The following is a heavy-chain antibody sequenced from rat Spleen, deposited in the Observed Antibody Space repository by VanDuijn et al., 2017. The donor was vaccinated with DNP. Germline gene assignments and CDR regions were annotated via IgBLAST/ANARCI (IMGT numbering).Heavy chain of an antibody. CDR1: GFSLTSYH. CDR3: ARNGTGTDFDY. J-gene: IGHJ2*01. Sequence: QVQLKESGPGLVQPSQTLSLTCTVSGFSLTSYHVSWVRQPPGKSLVWMGTIWAGGVTNYNSAVQSRLSISRDTSKRQVFLKMNSLQPEDTGTYYCARNGTGTDFDYWGQGVMVTVSS. D-gene: IGHD5-1*01. CDR2: IWAGGVT. V-gene: IGHV2-72*01.